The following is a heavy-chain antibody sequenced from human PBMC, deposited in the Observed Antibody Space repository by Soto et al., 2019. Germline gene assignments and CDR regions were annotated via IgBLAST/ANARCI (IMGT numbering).Heavy chain of an antibody. Sequence: PSETLSLTCAVSGDSLISTNWWHWVRQSPDKGLEWIGEISHGGSINYNPSLKSRVTISMDKSRNQFSLKLKSVTAADTAVYYWARLLQYCSRTNCHQDPGGQGSLVTVSS. CDR2: ISHGGSI. J-gene: IGHJ5*02. D-gene: IGHD2-2*01. CDR3: ARLLQYCSRTNCHQDP. CDR1: GDSLISTNW. V-gene: IGHV4-4*02.